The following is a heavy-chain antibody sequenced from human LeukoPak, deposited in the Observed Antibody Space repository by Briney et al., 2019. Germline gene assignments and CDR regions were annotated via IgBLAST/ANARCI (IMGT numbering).Heavy chain of an antibody. V-gene: IGHV3-21*01. D-gene: IGHD6-13*01. Sequence: PGGALRLSCAASGFTFSSYSMNWVRQAPGKGLAWVASISSSSYIYYADSVKGRFTISRDNAKNSLYLQMIKLRAQRTDVYYCARGGRGYSSMGYAFDIWGQGTMVTVTS. CDR2: ISSSSYI. J-gene: IGHJ3*02. CDR3: ARGGRGYSSMGYAFDI. CDR1: GFTFSSYS.